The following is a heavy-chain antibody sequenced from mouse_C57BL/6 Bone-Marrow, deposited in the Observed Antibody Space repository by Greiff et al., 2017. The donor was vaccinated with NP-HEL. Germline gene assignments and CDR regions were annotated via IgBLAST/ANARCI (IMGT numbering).Heavy chain of an antibody. CDR1: GFTFSDYG. D-gene: IGHD4-1*01. V-gene: IGHV5-15*01. J-gene: IGHJ4*01. CDR3: ARLGRENYYAMDY. CDR2: ISNLAYSI. Sequence: EVKLMESGGGLVQPGGSLKLSCAASGFTFSDYGMAWVRQAPRKGPEWVAFISNLAYSIYYADTVTGRFTISRENAKNTRYLEMSSLRSEDTAMYYCARLGRENYYAMDYWGQGTSVTVSS.